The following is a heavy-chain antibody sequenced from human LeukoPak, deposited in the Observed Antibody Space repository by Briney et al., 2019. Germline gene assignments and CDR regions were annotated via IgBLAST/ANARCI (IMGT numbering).Heavy chain of an antibody. V-gene: IGHV4-59*08. CDR1: GGSISSYY. J-gene: IGHJ4*02. CDR2: IYYSGST. D-gene: IGHD6-13*01. Sequence: PSETLSLTCTVSGGSISSYYWSWIRQPPGKGLEWIGYIYYSGSTNYNPSLKSRVTISVDTSKNQFSLKLSSVTAADTAVYYCAKIVQFTAATGTGLESWGQGTLVTVSP. CDR3: AKIVQFTAATGTGLES.